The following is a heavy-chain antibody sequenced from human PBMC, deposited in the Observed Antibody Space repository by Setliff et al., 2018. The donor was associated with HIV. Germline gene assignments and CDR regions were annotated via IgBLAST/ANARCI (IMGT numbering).Heavy chain of an antibody. V-gene: IGHV1-18*03. J-gene: IGHJ3*02. CDR1: GYTFTIYS. CDR2: ISGYNGNT. Sequence: PSVKVSCKASGYTFTIYSINWVRQAPGQGLEWMGSISGYNGNTNYAQKFQGRVTMTTDTSTSTAYMELRSLRSDDMAVYYCARGSSSIAAAYPDALDIWGQGTMVTV. D-gene: IGHD6-13*01. CDR3: ARGSSSIAAAYPDALDI.